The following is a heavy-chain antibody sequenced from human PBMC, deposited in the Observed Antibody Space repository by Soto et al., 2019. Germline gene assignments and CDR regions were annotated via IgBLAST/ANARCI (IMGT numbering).Heavy chain of an antibody. CDR2: IYYSGST. CDR1: GGSISSYY. V-gene: IGHV4-59*01. CDR3: ARSPVRRFGAFDP. Sequence: ETLSLTCTDYGGSISSYYWSWIRQPPGKGLEWIGYIYYSGSTNYNPSLKSRVTISVDTSKNQFSLKLSSVTAADTAVYYCARSPVRRFGAFDPWGQGTLVTVSS. J-gene: IGHJ5*02. D-gene: IGHD3-10*01.